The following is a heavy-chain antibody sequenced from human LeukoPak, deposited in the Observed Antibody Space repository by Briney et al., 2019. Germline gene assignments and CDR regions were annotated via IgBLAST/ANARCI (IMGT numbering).Heavy chain of an antibody. J-gene: IGHJ3*02. CDR1: GGSTSRYY. CDR3: ARHPGEYDAFDI. Sequence: SETLSLTCTVSGGSTSRYYWSWIRQPPGKRLEWIGCIFYSGSTSYNPSLKSRVTVSVDSSKNQFSLKLSSVTAADTAVYYCARHPGEYDAFDIWGQGTLVTVSS. V-gene: IGHV4-59*08. D-gene: IGHD7-27*01. CDR2: IFYSGST.